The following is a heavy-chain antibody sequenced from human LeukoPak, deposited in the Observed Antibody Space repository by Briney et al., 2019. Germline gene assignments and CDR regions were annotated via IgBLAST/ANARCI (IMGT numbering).Heavy chain of an antibody. V-gene: IGHV4-31*03. CDR1: GGSISSGGYY. D-gene: IGHD6-19*01. Sequence: PSQTLSLTCTVSGGSISSGGYYWTWIRQLPGKGLESIGSIFYSGSTYYNPSLKSRVTISVDTSKNHFSLKLTSVTAADTAMYYCARDGGYSSGRYRFDPWGQGTLVTVSS. J-gene: IGHJ5*02. CDR3: ARDGGYSSGRYRFDP. CDR2: IFYSGST.